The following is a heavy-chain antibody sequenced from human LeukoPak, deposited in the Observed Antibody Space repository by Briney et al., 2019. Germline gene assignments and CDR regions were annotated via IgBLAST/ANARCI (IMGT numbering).Heavy chain of an antibody. CDR1: GGSISSGGYY. Sequence: SETLSLTCTVSGGSISSGGYYWSWIRQHPGKGLEWIGYIYYSGSTYYNPSLKSRVTISVDTSKNQFSLKLSSVTAADTAVYYCARDYYYGSSGYTQGGYGMDVWGQGTTVTVSS. CDR2: IYYSGST. V-gene: IGHV4-31*03. D-gene: IGHD3-22*01. CDR3: ARDYYYGSSGYTQGGYGMDV. J-gene: IGHJ6*02.